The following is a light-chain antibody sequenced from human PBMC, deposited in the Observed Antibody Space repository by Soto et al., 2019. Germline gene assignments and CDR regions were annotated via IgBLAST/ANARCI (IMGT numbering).Light chain of an antibody. CDR3: QQYGSSPT. V-gene: IGKV3-20*01. CDR1: QSVSSNY. CDR2: GAS. J-gene: IGKJ4*01. Sequence: EIVLTQSPGILSLSPGDRATLSCRASQSVSSNYLAWYQQKPGQAPRLLIYGASSRATGFTDRFSGSGSGTDFTLTISRLEPEDFAVYYCQQYGSSPTFGGGTKVDIK.